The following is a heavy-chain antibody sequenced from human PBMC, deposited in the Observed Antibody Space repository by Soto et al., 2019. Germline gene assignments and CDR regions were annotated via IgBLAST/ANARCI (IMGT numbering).Heavy chain of an antibody. CDR2: INSDGSST. D-gene: IGHD3-3*01. J-gene: IGHJ6*02. CDR1: GFTFSSYW. CDR3: ARDLPPNDFWSGYYGVLYFYGMDV. V-gene: IGHV3-74*01. Sequence: PGGSLRLSCAASGFTFSSYWMHWVRQAPGKGLVWVSRINSDGSSTSYADSVKGRFTTSRDNAKNTLYLQMNSLRAEDTAVYYCARDLPPNDFWSGYYGVLYFYGMDVWGQGTTVTVS.